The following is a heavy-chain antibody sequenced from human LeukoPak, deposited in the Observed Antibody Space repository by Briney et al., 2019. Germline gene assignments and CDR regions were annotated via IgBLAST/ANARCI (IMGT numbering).Heavy chain of an antibody. CDR2: IIPIFGTA. CDR1: GGTFSSYA. V-gene: IGHV1-69*05. Sequence: GASVKVSCKASGGTFSSYAISWVRQAPGQGLEWMGRIIPIFGTANYAQKVQDRFTITTDESTSTAYMQLSSLRSEDTAVYYCARDDNYGGNFGYWGQGTLVTVSS. D-gene: IGHD4-23*01. CDR3: ARDDNYGGNFGY. J-gene: IGHJ4*02.